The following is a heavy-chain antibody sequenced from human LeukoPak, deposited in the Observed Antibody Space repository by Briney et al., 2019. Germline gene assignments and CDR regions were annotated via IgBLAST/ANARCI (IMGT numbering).Heavy chain of an antibody. CDR3: ARGYDSSGYYSFYYYYGMDV. Sequence: PGGSLGLSCAASGFTFSSYGMHWVRQAPGKGLEWVAVIWYDGSNKYYADSVKGRFTISRDNSKNTLYLQMNSLRAEDTAVYYCARGYDSSGYYSFYYYYGMDVWGQGTTVTVSS. CDR1: GFTFSSYG. J-gene: IGHJ6*02. D-gene: IGHD3-22*01. V-gene: IGHV3-33*08. CDR2: IWYDGSNK.